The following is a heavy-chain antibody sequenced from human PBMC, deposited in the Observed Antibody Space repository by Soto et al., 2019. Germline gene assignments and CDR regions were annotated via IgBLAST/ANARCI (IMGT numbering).Heavy chain of an antibody. V-gene: IGHV3-23*01. CDR2: ISGSGGST. CDR3: ARVLAANDAFDI. CDR1: GFTFSSYA. D-gene: IGHD2-15*01. Sequence: GGSLRLSCAASGFTFSSYAMSWVRQAPGKGLERVSAISGSGGSTYYADSVKGRFSISRDNSKNTLYLQMNSLRAEDTAVYYCARVLAANDAFDIWGQGTMVTVSS. J-gene: IGHJ3*02.